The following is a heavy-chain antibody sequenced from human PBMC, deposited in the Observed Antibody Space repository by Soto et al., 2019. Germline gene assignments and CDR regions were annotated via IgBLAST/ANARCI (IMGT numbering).Heavy chain of an antibody. D-gene: IGHD2-15*01. CDR2: INHSGST. J-gene: IGHJ4*02. V-gene: IGHV4-34*01. Sequence: SETLSLTCAVYGGSFSGYYWSWIRQPPGKGLEWIGEINHSGSTNYNPSLKSRVTISVDTSKNQFSLRLSSVTAADTAVYYCARGRCSGGSCYSSSVEGYFDYWGQGTLVTVSS. CDR3: ARGRCSGGSCYSSSVEGYFDY. CDR1: GGSFSGYY.